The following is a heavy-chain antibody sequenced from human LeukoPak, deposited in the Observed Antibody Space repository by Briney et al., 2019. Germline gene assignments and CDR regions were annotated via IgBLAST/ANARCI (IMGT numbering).Heavy chain of an antibody. CDR1: GCTFSSYS. CDR3: AKDITMVVGFDP. D-gene: IGHD3-10*01. J-gene: IGHJ5*02. CDR2: ISGSGGST. Sequence: QPGGSLRLSCAASGCTFSSYSRSWVRQPPGKGLEWVSAISGSGGSTYYADSVKGRFTISRDNSKNTLYLQMNSLRAEDTAVYYCAKDITMVVGFDPWGQGTLVTVSS. V-gene: IGHV3-23*01.